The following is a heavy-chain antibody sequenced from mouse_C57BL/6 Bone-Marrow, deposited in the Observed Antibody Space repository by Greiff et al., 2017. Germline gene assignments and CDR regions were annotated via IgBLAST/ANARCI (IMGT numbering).Heavy chain of an antibody. Sequence: VQLQQSGAELARPGASVKMSCKASGYTFTSYTMHWVKQRPGQGLEWIGNINPSRGYTKYNQKFKDKATLTADKSSSPAYMQLSSLTSEDSAVXYGARPPACYYGSGYRWFAYWGQGTLVTVSA. J-gene: IGHJ3*01. CDR3: ARPPACYYGSGYRWFAY. V-gene: IGHV1-4*01. D-gene: IGHD1-1*01. CDR1: GYTFTSYT. CDR2: INPSRGYT.